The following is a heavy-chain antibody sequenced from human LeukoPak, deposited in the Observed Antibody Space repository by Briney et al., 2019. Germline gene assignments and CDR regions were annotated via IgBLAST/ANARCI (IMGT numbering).Heavy chain of an antibody. Sequence: SETLSLTCAVYGGSFTGYYWSWIRQPPGKGLEWIGEINHSGSTNYNSSLKSRVTISVDTSKNQFSLKLSSVTAADTAVYCCARGWNRSGWYVYWGQGTLVTVSS. CDR1: GGSFTGYY. J-gene: IGHJ4*02. CDR3: ARGWNRSGWYVY. V-gene: IGHV4-34*01. CDR2: INHSGST. D-gene: IGHD6-19*01.